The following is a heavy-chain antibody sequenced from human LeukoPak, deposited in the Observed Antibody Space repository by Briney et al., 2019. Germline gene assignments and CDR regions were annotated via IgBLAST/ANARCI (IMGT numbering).Heavy chain of an antibody. CDR2: IIPIFGTA. CDR1: GGTFSSYA. V-gene: IGHV1-69*13. Sequence: SVKVSCKASGGTFSSYAISWVRQAPGQGLEWMGGIIPIFGTANYAQKFQGRVTITADESTSTAYMELSSLRSEDTAVYYRARDHYHHLYFDYWGQGTLVTVSS. J-gene: IGHJ4*02. CDR3: ARDHYHHLYFDY. D-gene: IGHD1-14*01.